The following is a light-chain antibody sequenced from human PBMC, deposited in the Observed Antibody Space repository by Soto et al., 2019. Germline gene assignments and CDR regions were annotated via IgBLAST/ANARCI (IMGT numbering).Light chain of an antibody. CDR3: QQSYSTYWT. CDR1: QSISSY. V-gene: IGKV1-39*01. Sequence: DIRMTQSPSSLSASVGDRVTITCRASQSISSYLNWYQQKPGKAPKLLIYAASSLQSGVPSRFSGSGSGTDFTLTISSLQPEDFATYYCQQSYSTYWTFGQGTKVEIK. CDR2: AAS. J-gene: IGKJ1*01.